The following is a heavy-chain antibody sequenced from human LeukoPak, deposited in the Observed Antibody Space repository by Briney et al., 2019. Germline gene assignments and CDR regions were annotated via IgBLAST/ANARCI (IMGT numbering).Heavy chain of an antibody. J-gene: IGHJ4*02. V-gene: IGHV4-59*01. Sequence: SETLSLTCAVYGGSFSGYYWSWIRQPPGKGLEWIGYIYYSGSTNYNPSLKSRVTISVDTSKNQFSLKLSSVTAADTAVYYCARRIGPAAMLDYWGQGTLVTVSS. CDR3: ARRIGPAAMLDY. D-gene: IGHD2-2*01. CDR1: GGSFSGYY. CDR2: IYYSGST.